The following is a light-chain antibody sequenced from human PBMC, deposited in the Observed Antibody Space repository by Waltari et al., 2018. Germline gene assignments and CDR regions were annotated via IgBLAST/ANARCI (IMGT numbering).Light chain of an antibody. CDR2: DVN. J-gene: IGLJ3*02. Sequence: QSALTQPASVSGSPGQSIILSCAGTNNDVGAYNYVSWFQHHPGKAPKLIIHDVNKRPSGVSSRFSASKSDNTASLTISGLQAEDEANYYCTSFRSGASWVFGGGTTLTVL. CDR1: NNDVGAYNY. CDR3: TSFRSGASWV. V-gene: IGLV2-14*03.